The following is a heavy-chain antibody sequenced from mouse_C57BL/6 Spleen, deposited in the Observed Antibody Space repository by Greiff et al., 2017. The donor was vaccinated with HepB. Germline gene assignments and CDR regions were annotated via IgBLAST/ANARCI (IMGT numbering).Heavy chain of an antibody. Sequence: EVKLMESGAELVRPGASVKLSCTASGFNIKDYYMHWVKQRPEQGLEWIGRIDPEDGDTEYAPKFQGKATMTADTSSNTAYLQLSSLTSEDTAVYYCTRGGYPPSFAYWGQGTLVTVSA. CDR3: TRGGYPPSFAY. D-gene: IGHD2-2*01. J-gene: IGHJ3*01. CDR2: IDPEDGDT. V-gene: IGHV14-1*01. CDR1: GFNIKDYY.